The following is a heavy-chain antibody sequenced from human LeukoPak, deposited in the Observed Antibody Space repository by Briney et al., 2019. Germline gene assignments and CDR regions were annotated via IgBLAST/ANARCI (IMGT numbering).Heavy chain of an antibody. D-gene: IGHD1-26*01. V-gene: IGHV3-74*01. Sequence: GGSLRLSCVAAGFTFRSYWMHWVRQAPGKGLLWVSRINYDGSSTNYADSVKGRFTISRDNAENTVYLQMNSLGGEDTAVFYCAREGYGGSFDYWGQGTLVTVSS. CDR3: AREGYGGSFDY. CDR1: GFTFRSYW. J-gene: IGHJ4*02. CDR2: INYDGSST.